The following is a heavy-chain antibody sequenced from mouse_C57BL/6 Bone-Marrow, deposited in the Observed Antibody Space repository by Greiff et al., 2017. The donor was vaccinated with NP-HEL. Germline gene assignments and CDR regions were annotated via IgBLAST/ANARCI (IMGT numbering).Heavy chain of an antibody. J-gene: IGHJ2*01. D-gene: IGHD3-2*02. CDR2: NYPRSGNT. CDR1: GYTFTSYG. Sequence: VQLQQSGAELARPGASVKLSCKASGYTFTSYGISWVKQRTGQGLEWIGENYPRSGNTYYNEKFKGKATLTADKSSSTAYMELRSLTSEDSAVYFCARRSSGYFDYWGQGTTLTVSS. V-gene: IGHV1-81*01. CDR3: ARRSSGYFDY.